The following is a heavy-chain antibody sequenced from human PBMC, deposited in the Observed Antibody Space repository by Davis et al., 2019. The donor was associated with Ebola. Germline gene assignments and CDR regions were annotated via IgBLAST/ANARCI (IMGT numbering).Heavy chain of an antibody. D-gene: IGHD6-13*01. V-gene: IGHV3-53*05. J-gene: IGHJ6*02. CDR1: GFIVSDKY. Sequence: GESLKISCAASGFIVSDKYMSWVRQAPGKGLEWVSVIYRDERTYYADSVKGRFTVSRDNSQNTLSLQMNSLRAEDTAVYFCARLSSTWSSLYGMDVWGQGTTVTVSS. CDR2: IYRDERT. CDR3: ARLSSTWSSLYGMDV.